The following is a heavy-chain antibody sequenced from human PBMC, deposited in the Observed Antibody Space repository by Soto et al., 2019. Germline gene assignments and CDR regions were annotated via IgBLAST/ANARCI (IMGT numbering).Heavy chain of an antibody. CDR3: ATNPGGGGY. CDR2: IYSGGYT. V-gene: IGHV3-53*01. Sequence: EVQLVESGGGLIQPGGSLRLSCAVSGFTVSNNYMSWVRQAPGKGLEGVSVIYSGGYTAYGDSVKGRFTISRDNSKNTLNLQTNSPGGGDAGVVSCATNPGGGGYWGQGTLVTVSS. D-gene: IGHD3-10*01. J-gene: IGHJ4*02. CDR1: GFTVSNNY.